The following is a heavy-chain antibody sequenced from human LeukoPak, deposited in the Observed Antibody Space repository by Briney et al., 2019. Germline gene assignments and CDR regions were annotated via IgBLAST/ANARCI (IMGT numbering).Heavy chain of an antibody. D-gene: IGHD5-18*01. J-gene: IGHJ6*03. CDR2: MNPNSGNT. Sequence: GASVKVSCKASGYTFTSYDINWVRQATGQGLEWMGWMNPNSGNTGYAQKFQGRVTITRNTSISTAYMELSSLRSEDTAVYYCARALYSYGYYYYYYMDVWGKGTTVTVSS. V-gene: IGHV1-8*03. CDR3: ARALYSYGYYYYYYMDV. CDR1: GYTFTSYD.